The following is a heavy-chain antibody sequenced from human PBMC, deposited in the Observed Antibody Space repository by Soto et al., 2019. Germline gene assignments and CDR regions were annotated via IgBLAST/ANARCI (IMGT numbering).Heavy chain of an antibody. CDR2: IIPILGIA. D-gene: IGHD2-2*01. CDR3: ARDNGRVVPAAMLAWFDP. Sequence: QVQLVQSGAEVKKPGSSVKVSCKASGGTFSSYTISWVRQAPGQGLEWMGRIIPILGIANYAQKFQGRVTITADKSTSTAYMELSSLRSEDTAVYYCARDNGRVVPAAMLAWFDPWGQGTLVTVSS. V-gene: IGHV1-69*08. J-gene: IGHJ5*02. CDR1: GGTFSSYT.